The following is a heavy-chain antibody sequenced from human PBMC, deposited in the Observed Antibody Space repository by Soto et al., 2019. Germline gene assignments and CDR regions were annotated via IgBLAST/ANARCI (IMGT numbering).Heavy chain of an antibody. D-gene: IGHD3-22*01. CDR1: GGTFSSYA. Sequence: QVQLVQSGAEVKKPGSSVKVSCKASGGTFSSYAISWVRQAPGQGLEWMGGIIPIFGTANYEQKFQGRVTSTADESTSTAYMELSSLRSEDTAVYYCARSGYYDSSGYYHSRDMDVWGQGTTVTVSS. J-gene: IGHJ6*02. CDR3: ARSGYYDSSGYYHSRDMDV. V-gene: IGHV1-69*01. CDR2: IIPIFGTA.